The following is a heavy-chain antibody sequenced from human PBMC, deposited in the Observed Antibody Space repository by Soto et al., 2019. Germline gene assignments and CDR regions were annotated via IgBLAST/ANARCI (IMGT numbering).Heavy chain of an antibody. Sequence: QVQLQESGPGLVKPSQTLSLTCTVSGGSISSGGYYWSWIRQHPGKGLEWIGYIYYSGSTYYKPSRKSRVTISVRTSKNQFCLKRSSVTAADTAVYYCAREGTTVTRGAFDIWGQGTMVTVSS. CDR2: IYYSGST. CDR1: GGSISSGGYY. J-gene: IGHJ3*02. D-gene: IGHD4-17*01. V-gene: IGHV4-31*03. CDR3: AREGTTVTRGAFDI.